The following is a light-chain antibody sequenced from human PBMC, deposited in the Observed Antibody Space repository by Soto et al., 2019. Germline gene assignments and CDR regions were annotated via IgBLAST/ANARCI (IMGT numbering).Light chain of an antibody. CDR3: QQLNSYRFT. Sequence: DIQLTQSPSFLSASVGDRVTITCRASQGISSYLAWYQQKPGKAPKLLIHDTSSLQSGVPSRFSGSGFGTEFTLTISSLQPEAFATYYCQQLNSYRFTFGPGTKVDIK. V-gene: IGKV1-9*01. CDR2: DTS. J-gene: IGKJ3*01. CDR1: QGISSY.